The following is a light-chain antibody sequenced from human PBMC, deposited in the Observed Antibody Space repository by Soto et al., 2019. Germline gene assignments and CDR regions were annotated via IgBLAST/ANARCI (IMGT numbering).Light chain of an antibody. CDR1: SSDVGGFNY. J-gene: IGLJ2*01. CDR2: YVS. V-gene: IGLV2-11*01. CDR3: CSYTGTSKV. Sequence: QSALTQPRSVSGSPGQSVTISCTGTSSDVGGFNYVSWYQHHPAKAPKLMIFYVSKRPSGVPDRFSVSKSGNTASLTISGRQAEDEADYYCCSYTGTSKVFGEGTKLTVL.